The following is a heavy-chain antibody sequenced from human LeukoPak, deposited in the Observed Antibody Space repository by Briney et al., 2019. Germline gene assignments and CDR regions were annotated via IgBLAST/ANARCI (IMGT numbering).Heavy chain of an antibody. CDR1: GYSFTSYW. Sequence: PGESLKISCKGSGYSFTSYWIAWMRQMPGKGLEWMGIIYPGDSDTSYSPSFQGQVTITADKSVSTAYLQWSSLKASDTAMYYCARRLVQYYGMDVWGQGTTVTVSS. CDR2: IYPGDSDT. CDR3: ARRLVQYYGMDV. D-gene: IGHD5-12*01. V-gene: IGHV5-51*01. J-gene: IGHJ6*02.